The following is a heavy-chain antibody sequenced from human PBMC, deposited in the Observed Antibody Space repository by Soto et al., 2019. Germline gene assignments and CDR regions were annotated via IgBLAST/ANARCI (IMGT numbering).Heavy chain of an antibody. CDR2: INPSGGGT. CDR3: ARPLDSSGFDY. V-gene: IGHV1-46*01. Sequence: RASVKVSCKASGYTFRNYYMHWVRQAPGQGLEWMGVINPSGGGTNYAQKFQGRVIITRDTSTSTVYMELSSLRSEDTAVYYCARPLDSSGFDYWGQGTLVTVSS. D-gene: IGHD3-22*01. CDR1: GYTFRNYY. J-gene: IGHJ4*02.